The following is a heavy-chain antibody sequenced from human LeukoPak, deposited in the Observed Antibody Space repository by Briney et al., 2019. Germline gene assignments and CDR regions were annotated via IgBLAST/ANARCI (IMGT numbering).Heavy chain of an antibody. CDR1: GGSISSSSHY. Sequence: SEALSLTCTVYGGSISSSSHYWGWIRQTPGKGLEWIGSVYYSGSTYYNPSLRSRVTISVDTSKNHFSLKLNSVTAADTAVYYCARQSFYDILTGYYKFRFRFDYWGQGALVTVSS. CDR2: VYYSGST. V-gene: IGHV4-39*02. J-gene: IGHJ4*02. D-gene: IGHD3-9*01. CDR3: ARQSFYDILTGYYKFRFRFDY.